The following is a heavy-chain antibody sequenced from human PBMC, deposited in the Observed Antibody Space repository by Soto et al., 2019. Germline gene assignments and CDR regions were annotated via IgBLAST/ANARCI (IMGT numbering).Heavy chain of an antibody. J-gene: IGHJ5*02. CDR2: IIPILGIA. Sequence: QVQLVQSGAEVKKPGSSVKVSCKASGGTFSSYTIRWVRQDPGHGLEWMGRIIPILGIANYAQKFQGRVTITADKSTSTSDMELSSLRSEDTAVYYFARGYCSGGSCLYNWFDPWGQGTLVTVSS. D-gene: IGHD2-15*01. CDR3: ARGYCSGGSCLYNWFDP. V-gene: IGHV1-69*02. CDR1: GGTFSSYT.